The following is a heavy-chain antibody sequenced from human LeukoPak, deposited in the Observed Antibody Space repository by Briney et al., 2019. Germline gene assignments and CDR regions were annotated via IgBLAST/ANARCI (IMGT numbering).Heavy chain of an antibody. CDR1: GFTFSSYG. J-gene: IGHJ4*02. CDR3: AKDRMVRGVKYYFDY. Sequence: GGSLRLSXAASGFTFSSYGMHWVRQAPGKGLEWVAFIRYDGSNKYYADSVKGRFTISRDNSKNTLYLQMNSLRAEDTAVYYCAKDRMVRGVKYYFDYWGQGTLVTVSS. V-gene: IGHV3-30*02. CDR2: IRYDGSNK. D-gene: IGHD3-10*01.